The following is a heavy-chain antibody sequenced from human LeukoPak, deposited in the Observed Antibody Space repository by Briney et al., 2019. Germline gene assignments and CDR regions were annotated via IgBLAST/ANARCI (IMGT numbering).Heavy chain of an antibody. CDR2: MNPNSGNT. Sequence: ASVKVSCKASGYTFTSYDINWVRQATGQGLEWMGWMNPNSGNTGYAQKFQGSVTMTRNTSISTAYMELSSLRSEDTAVYYCAAGIAVAGTHYYGMDVWGQGTTVTVSS. CDR1: GYTFTSYD. J-gene: IGHJ6*02. CDR3: AAGIAVAGTHYYGMDV. D-gene: IGHD6-19*01. V-gene: IGHV1-8*01.